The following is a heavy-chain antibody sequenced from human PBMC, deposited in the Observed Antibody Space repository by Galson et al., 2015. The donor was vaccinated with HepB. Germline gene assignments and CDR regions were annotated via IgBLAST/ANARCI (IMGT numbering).Heavy chain of an antibody. CDR2: IIPIFGIA. Sequence: SVKVSCKASGGTFSSYAISWVRQAPGQELEWMGGIIPIFGIANYAQKFQGRVTITADESTSTAYMELSSLRSEDTAVYYCARGGKSVVVPAATAFARYYYYYGMDVWGQGTTVTVSS. J-gene: IGHJ6*02. D-gene: IGHD2-2*01. CDR1: GGTFSSYA. V-gene: IGHV1-69*13. CDR3: ARGGKSVVVPAATAFARYYYYYGMDV.